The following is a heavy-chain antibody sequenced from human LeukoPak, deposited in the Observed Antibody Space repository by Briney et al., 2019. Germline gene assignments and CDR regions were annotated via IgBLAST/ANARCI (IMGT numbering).Heavy chain of an antibody. CDR2: INPNSGGT. D-gene: IGHD6-6*01. J-gene: IGHJ4*02. CDR3: ARETSGSSSYFDY. V-gene: IGHV1-2*02. Sequence: AAVTVSFMASGYTFTGYYMHGVRQAPGQGLEWMGWINPNSGGTNCAQKFQGRVTMTRDTSISTAYMELSRLRSHDTAVYYSARETSGSSSYFDYWGQGTLVTVSS. CDR1: GYTFTGYY.